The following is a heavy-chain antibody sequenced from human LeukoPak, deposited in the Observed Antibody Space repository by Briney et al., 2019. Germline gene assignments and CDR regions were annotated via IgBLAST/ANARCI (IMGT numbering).Heavy chain of an antibody. Sequence: SGTLSLTCAVSGGSISSGGYSWSWIRQPPGKGLEWIGYIYHSGSTYYNPSLKSRVTISVDRSKNQFSLKLSSVTAADTAVYYCARVRYYDSSGYPRTDWYFDLWGRGTLVTVSS. CDR1: GGSISSGGYS. CDR2: IYHSGST. D-gene: IGHD3-22*01. CDR3: ARVRYYDSSGYPRTDWYFDL. J-gene: IGHJ2*01. V-gene: IGHV4-30-2*01.